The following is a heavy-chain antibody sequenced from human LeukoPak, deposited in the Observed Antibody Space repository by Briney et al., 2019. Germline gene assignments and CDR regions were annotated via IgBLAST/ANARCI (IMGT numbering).Heavy chain of an antibody. D-gene: IGHD5-12*01. CDR1: GFIFSNHG. V-gene: IGHV3-33*01. CDR2: IWYDGSDK. Sequence: GGSLRLSCTASGFIFSNHGMLWVRQAPGKGLEWVAVIWYDGSDKFYAVSVKGRFTISRDNSKNTLYLQMNSLRAEDTAVYYCGRLRAFYFDYWGLGTLVTVSS. CDR3: GRLRAFYFDY. J-gene: IGHJ4*02.